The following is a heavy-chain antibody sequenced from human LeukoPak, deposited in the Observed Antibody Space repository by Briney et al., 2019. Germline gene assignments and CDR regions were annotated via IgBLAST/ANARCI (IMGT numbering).Heavy chain of an antibody. V-gene: IGHV3-30*18. CDR3: AKNGDRGAYCSGGSCYPYYYYYMDV. Sequence: PGRSLRLSCAASGFTFSSYGMHWVRQAPGKGLEWVAVISYDGSNKYYADSVKGRFTIARDNSKNTLYLQMNSLRAEATAIYYCAKNGDRGAYCSGGSCYPYYYYYMDVWGKGTTVTISS. CDR1: GFTFSSYG. J-gene: IGHJ6*03. D-gene: IGHD2-15*01. CDR2: ISYDGSNK.